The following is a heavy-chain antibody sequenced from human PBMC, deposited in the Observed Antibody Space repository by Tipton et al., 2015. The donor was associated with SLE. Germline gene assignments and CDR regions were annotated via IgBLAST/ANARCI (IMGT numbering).Heavy chain of an antibody. CDR3: AREAMVQGVIDY. V-gene: IGHV4-61*09. D-gene: IGHD3-10*01. Sequence: TLSLTCTVSGDSISGANYFWNWIRQPAGKGLEWIGHIYTSRITNYNPSLKSRVTISADTSKNQFSLNLNSVTAADTAVYYCAREAMVQGVIDYWGQGTLVTVSS. CDR2: IYTSRIT. J-gene: IGHJ4*02. CDR1: GDSISGANYF.